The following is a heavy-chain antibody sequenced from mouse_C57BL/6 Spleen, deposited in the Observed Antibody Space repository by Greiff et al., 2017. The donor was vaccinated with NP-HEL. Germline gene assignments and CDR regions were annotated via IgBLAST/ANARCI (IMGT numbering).Heavy chain of an antibody. CDR1: GYTFTSYW. CDR3: ASITTVVADGY. CDR2: IDPSDSYT. D-gene: IGHD1-1*01. J-gene: IGHJ2*01. Sequence: QVQLQQPGAELVRPGTSVKLSCKASGYTFTSYWMHWVKQRPGQGLEWIGVIDPSDSYTNYNQKFKGKATLTVDTSSSTAYMQLSSLTSEDSAVYYCASITTVVADGYWGQGTTLTVSS. V-gene: IGHV1-59*01.